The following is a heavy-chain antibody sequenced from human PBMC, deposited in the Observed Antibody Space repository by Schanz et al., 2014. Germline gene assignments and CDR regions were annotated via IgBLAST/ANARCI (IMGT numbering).Heavy chain of an antibody. CDR3: ARLGSPHCATSDCHHDWFGP. J-gene: IGHJ5*02. CDR1: GGSISTYY. CDR2: IYYTGTT. Sequence: QVQLQESGPGLVKPSETLSLTCTVSGGSISTYYWSWIRQSPGKGLEWIGYIYYTGTTNYNPSLKSRVTISVDPPKTQSPLAVSSVTAADTAVYYCARLGSPHCATSDCHHDWFGPWGQGTLVTVSS. V-gene: IGHV4-59*08. D-gene: IGHD1-26*01.